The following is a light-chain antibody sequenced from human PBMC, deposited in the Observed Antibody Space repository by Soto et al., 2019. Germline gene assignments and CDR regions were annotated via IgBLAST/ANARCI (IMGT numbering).Light chain of an antibody. CDR1: QSVSRSD. CDR3: HQYSDWPRGT. CDR2: GAS. Sequence: EIVLTQSPGTLSLSPGERATLSCRASQSVSRSDLAWYQQKPGQAPRLLIYGASTRATDIPARFSGGGSGTEFTLTISSLQSEDFAVYYCHQYSDWPRGTFGQGTKV. V-gene: IGKV3-15*01. J-gene: IGKJ1*01.